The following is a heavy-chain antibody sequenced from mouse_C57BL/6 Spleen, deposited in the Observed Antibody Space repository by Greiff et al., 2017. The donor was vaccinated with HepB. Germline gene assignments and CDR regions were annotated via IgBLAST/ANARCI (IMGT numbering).Heavy chain of an antibody. CDR1: GYTFTSYW. D-gene: IGHD1-1*01. J-gene: IGHJ2*01. CDR2: IDPSDSYT. Sequence: VQLQQSGAELVMPGASVKLSCKASGYTFTSYWMHWVKQRPGQGLEWIGEIDPSDSYTNYNQKFKGKSTLTVDKSSSTAYMQLSSLTSEDSAVYYCARAYYDSSYFDYWGQGTTLTVSS. CDR3: ARAYYDSSYFDY. V-gene: IGHV1-69*01.